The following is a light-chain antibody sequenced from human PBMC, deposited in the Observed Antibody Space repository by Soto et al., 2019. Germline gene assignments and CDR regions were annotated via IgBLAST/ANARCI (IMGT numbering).Light chain of an antibody. Sequence: EIVLIQSPATLSLSPGERATLSCRASQSVSSSLAWYQQNPGQAPRLLIFDASNRATGIPVRFSGSGSGTDFTLTISSLEPEDFTVYYCQQHSNWPLTFGGGTKVDSK. CDR1: QSVSSS. J-gene: IGKJ4*01. CDR3: QQHSNWPLT. CDR2: DAS. V-gene: IGKV3-11*01.